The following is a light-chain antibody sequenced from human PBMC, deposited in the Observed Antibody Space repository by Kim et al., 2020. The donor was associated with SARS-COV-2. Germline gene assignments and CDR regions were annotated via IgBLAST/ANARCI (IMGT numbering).Light chain of an antibody. CDR1: QGISSW. J-gene: IGKJ1*01. CDR2: AAS. CDR3: QQSKSFPWT. Sequence: ASVGDRVTITWRASQGISSWLAWYQQKPGKAPKLLVYAASSLQSGVPSRFSGSGSGTDFTLTISSLQPEDFGTYYCQQSKSFPWTFGQGTKVDIK. V-gene: IGKV1-12*01.